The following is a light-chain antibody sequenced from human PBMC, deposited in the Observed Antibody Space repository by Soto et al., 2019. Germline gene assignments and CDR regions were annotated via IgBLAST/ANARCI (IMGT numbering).Light chain of an antibody. V-gene: IGKV1-39*01. CDR1: QSISSF. Sequence: DIQMTQSPSSLSASVGDRVTITCRASQSISSFLNWYQQKPGKAPKLLIYAASSLQSGVPSRFSGSGSGTDFTLTISSLQPEAFATYSCQQSYRTWTFGQGTKVEIK. CDR2: AAS. J-gene: IGKJ1*01. CDR3: QQSYRTWT.